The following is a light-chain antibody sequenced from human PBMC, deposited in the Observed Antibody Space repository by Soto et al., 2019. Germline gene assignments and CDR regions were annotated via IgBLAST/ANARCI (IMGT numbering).Light chain of an antibody. J-gene: IGKJ5*01. CDR2: DAS. Sequence: EIVLTQSPGTLSLSPGERATLSSRASQSVFNNHIGWYQQKPGQAPRLLIYDASYRATGIPARFSGRGSGTDFTLTISSLEPEDFAVYYCQQRNDWPLTFGPGTRLEIK. CDR3: QQRNDWPLT. V-gene: IGKV3-11*01. CDR1: QSVFNNH.